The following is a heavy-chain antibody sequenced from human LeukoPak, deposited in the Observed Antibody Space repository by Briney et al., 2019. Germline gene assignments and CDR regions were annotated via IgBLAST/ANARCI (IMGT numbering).Heavy chain of an antibody. CDR1: GFTVSSNY. J-gene: IGHJ4*02. CDR2: IYNTGST. V-gene: IGHV3-66*01. D-gene: IGHD3-10*01. CDR3: ARDIGSSGSFDY. Sequence: GGSLRLSCAASGFTVSSNYMSWVRQAPGKGLEWVSVIYNTGSTYYADSVKGRFTISRDNSKNTLYLQMSSLRAEDTAMYYCARDIGSSGSFDYWGQGTLVTVSS.